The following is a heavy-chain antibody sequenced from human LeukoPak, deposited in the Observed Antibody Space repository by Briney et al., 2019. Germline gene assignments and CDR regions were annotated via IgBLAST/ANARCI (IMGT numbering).Heavy chain of an antibody. V-gene: IGHV1-18*01. D-gene: IGHD5-12*01. CDR1: GYTFTSYG. J-gene: IGHJ4*02. CDR2: ISAYNGNT. Sequence: GESLKVSCKASGYTFTSYGISWVRQAPGQGLEWMGWISAYNGNTNYAQKLQGRVTMTTDTSTSTAYMELRSLRSDDTAVYYCARVSRYSGYEAIDYWGQGTLVTVSS. CDR3: ARVSRYSGYEAIDY.